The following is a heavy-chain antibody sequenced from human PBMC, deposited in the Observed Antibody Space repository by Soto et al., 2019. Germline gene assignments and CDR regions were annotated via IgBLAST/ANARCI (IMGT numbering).Heavy chain of an antibody. CDR2: IWSDGSHK. Sequence: QVQLVESGGGVVQPGRSLRLSCAASGFTFSNYGMHWVRQAPGKGLEWVAVIWSDGSHKYYADSVKGRFTISRDNSKNTLYLQMNSLRAEDTAVYYCARDQLAAAGTFDIWGQGTMVTVSS. V-gene: IGHV3-33*01. CDR3: ARDQLAAAGTFDI. D-gene: IGHD6-13*01. J-gene: IGHJ3*02. CDR1: GFTFSNYG.